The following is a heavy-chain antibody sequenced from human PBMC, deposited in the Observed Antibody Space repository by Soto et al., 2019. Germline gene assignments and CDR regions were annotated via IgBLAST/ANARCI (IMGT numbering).Heavy chain of an antibody. CDR2: IYYSGST. V-gene: IGHV4-59*12. CDR3: ARDQNGSGNYYTRYFDY. J-gene: IGHJ4*02. CDR1: GGSISSYY. D-gene: IGHD3-10*01. Sequence: SETLSLTCTVSGGSISSYYWSWIRQPPGKGLEWIGYIYYSGSTNYNPSLKSRVNISVYTSKNQFSLNLSSVTAADTAVYYCARDQNGSGNYYTRYFDYWGQGTLVTVSS.